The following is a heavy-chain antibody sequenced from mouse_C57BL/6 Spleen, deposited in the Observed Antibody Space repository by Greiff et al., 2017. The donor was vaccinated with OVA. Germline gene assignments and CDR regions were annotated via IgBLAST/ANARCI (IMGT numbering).Heavy chain of an antibody. Sequence: VKLQESGPELVKPGASVKISCKASGYAFSSSWMNWVKQRPGKGLEWIGRIYPGDGDTNYNGKFKGKATLTADKSSSTAYMQLSSLTSEDSAVYFCARSAYYSNYGFAYWGQGTLVTVSA. CDR3: ARSAYYSNYGFAY. J-gene: IGHJ3*01. CDR2: IYPGDGDT. CDR1: GYAFSSSW. V-gene: IGHV1-82*01. D-gene: IGHD2-5*01.